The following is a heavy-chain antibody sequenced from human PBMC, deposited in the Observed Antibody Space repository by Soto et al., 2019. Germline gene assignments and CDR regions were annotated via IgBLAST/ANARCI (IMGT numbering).Heavy chain of an antibody. CDR2: INHSGST. CDR1: GGSFSGYY. J-gene: IGHJ6*02. Sequence: SETLSLTCAVYGGSFSGYYWSWIRQPPGKGLEWIGEINHSGSTNYNPSLKSRVTISVDTSKNQFSLKLRSVTAADTAVYYCARGGGDVVVPAAITPSDYYYGMDVWGQGTTVTVSS. CDR3: ARGGGDVVVPAAITPSDYYYGMDV. V-gene: IGHV4-34*01. D-gene: IGHD2-2*02.